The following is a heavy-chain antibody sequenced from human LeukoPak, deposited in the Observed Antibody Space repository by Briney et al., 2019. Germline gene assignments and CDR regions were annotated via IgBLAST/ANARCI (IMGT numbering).Heavy chain of an antibody. Sequence: GRSLRLSCAASGFTFSSYAMHWVRQAPGKGLEWVAVISYDGSNKYYADSVKGRFTISRDNSKNTLYLQMNSLRAEDTAVYYYARDPAAIGVRDWFDPWGQGTLVTVSS. CDR3: ARDPAAIGVRDWFDP. J-gene: IGHJ5*02. D-gene: IGHD2-2*02. CDR2: ISYDGSNK. CDR1: GFTFSSYA. V-gene: IGHV3-30-3*01.